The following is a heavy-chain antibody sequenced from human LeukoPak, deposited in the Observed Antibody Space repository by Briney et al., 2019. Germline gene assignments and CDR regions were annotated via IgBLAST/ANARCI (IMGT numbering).Heavy chain of an antibody. CDR1: GFKFSKYW. CDR3: ARDIYGGHDY. J-gene: IGHJ4*02. D-gene: IGHD2-21*01. CDR2: INQDGSEK. V-gene: IGHV3-7*04. Sequence: GFLRLSCAASGFKFSKYWMSWVRQASGKGLEWVANINQDGSEKSYVDSVEGRFTISRDNAKKSLYLHVNSLRAEDTAVYYCARDIYGGHDYWGQGTLLTVSS.